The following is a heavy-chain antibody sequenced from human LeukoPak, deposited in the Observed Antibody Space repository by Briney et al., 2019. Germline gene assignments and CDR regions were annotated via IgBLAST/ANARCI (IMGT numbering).Heavy chain of an antibody. Sequence: GGSLRLSRAASGFTFSSYSMNWVRQAPGKGLEWVSSISSSSSYIYYTDSVKGRFTISRDNAKNSLYLQINSLRAEDTAVYYCARDLRLEWDDILSGISDVWGKGTTVTVSS. CDR2: ISSSSSYI. D-gene: IGHD3-9*01. J-gene: IGHJ6*04. V-gene: IGHV3-21*01. CDR3: ARDLRLEWDDILSGISDV. CDR1: GFTFSSYS.